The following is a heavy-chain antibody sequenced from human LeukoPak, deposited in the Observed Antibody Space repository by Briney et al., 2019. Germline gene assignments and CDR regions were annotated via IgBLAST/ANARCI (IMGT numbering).Heavy chain of an antibody. Sequence: SETLSLTCTVSGGSISSYYWSWIRQPAGKGLEWIGRTYTSGSTNYNPSLKSRVTISVDKSKNQFSLKLSSVTAADTAVYYCARGYDFWSGYHLSYYYMDVWGKGTTVTVSS. CDR1: GGSISSYY. D-gene: IGHD3-3*01. J-gene: IGHJ6*03. V-gene: IGHV4-4*07. CDR3: ARGYDFWSGYHLSYYYMDV. CDR2: TYTSGST.